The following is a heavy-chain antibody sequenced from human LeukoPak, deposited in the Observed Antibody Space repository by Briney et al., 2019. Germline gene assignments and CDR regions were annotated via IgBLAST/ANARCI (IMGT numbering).Heavy chain of an antibody. CDR2: IYHSGNT. J-gene: IGHJ4*02. V-gene: IGHV4-59*08. Sequence: SETLSLTCTVSGGSISSYYWSWIRQPPGEGLEWIGFIYHSGNTNYNPSLKSRVTISVDTSKNQFSLNLSSVTAADTAVYYCVRHTYYDFWSPFDYWGQGTLVTVSS. CDR1: GGSISSYY. CDR3: VRHTYYDFWSPFDY. D-gene: IGHD3-3*01.